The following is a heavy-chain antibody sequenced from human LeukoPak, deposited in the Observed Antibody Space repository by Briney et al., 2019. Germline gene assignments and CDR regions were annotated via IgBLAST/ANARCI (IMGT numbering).Heavy chain of an antibody. CDR1: GFTLSSYG. V-gene: IGHV3-33*01. CDR2: VWHDGSDK. D-gene: IGHD4-11*01. J-gene: IGHJ5*02. CDR3: ARDLDYSNHFSWFDP. Sequence: GGSLRLSCVASGFTLSSYGMHWVRQAPGNGLEWVAIVWHDGSDKYYADSVKGRFTVSRDNSKNTIYLQLNSLRAEDTAVYYCARDLDYSNHFSWFDPWGQGTLVIVSS.